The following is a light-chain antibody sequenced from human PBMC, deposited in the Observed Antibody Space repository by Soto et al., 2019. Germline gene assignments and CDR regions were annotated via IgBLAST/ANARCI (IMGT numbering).Light chain of an antibody. CDR2: DAS. CDR1: QSVSSNY. V-gene: IGKV3-20*01. CDR3: QHYGGSPRT. J-gene: IGKJ2*01. Sequence: ENVLTQSPGTLSLSPGERATLSCRASQSVSSNYLAWFQQKPGQAPRLLIYDASTRATGIPDRFSGSGSETDFTLTISRLEPEDFAVDYCQHYGGSPRTFGQGTRLEIK.